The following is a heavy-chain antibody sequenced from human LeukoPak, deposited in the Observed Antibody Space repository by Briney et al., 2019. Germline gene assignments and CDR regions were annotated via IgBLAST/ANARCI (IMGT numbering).Heavy chain of an antibody. CDR2: ISGSGDIT. V-gene: IGHV3-23*01. Sequence: GGSLRLSCAASGFTISSNYMSWVRQAPGRGLEWVSGISGSGDITYYADSVKGRFTISRDNSKNTLYLQMNSLRAEDTAVYYCAKCGRDILVVATASNYWGQGTLVTVSS. CDR3: AKCGRDILVVATASNY. D-gene: IGHD2-2*01. J-gene: IGHJ4*02. CDR1: GFTISSNY.